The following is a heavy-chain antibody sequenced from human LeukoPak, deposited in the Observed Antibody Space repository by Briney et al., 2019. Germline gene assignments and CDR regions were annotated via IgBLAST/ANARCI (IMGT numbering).Heavy chain of an antibody. Sequence: GASVKVSCKASGYTFTGYYMHWVRQAPGQGLEWMGWINPNSGGTNYAQKFQGRVTMTRDTSISTAYMELSRLRSDDTAVYYCASPAGGSGSYYYPFDYWGQGTLVTVSS. J-gene: IGHJ4*02. CDR1: GYTFTGYY. V-gene: IGHV1-2*02. CDR3: ASPAGGSGSYYYPFDY. D-gene: IGHD3-10*01. CDR2: INPNSGGT.